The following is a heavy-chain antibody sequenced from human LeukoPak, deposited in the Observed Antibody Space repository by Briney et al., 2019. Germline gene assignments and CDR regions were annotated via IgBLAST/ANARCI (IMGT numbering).Heavy chain of an antibody. CDR3: ARGPSTSGYCSSTSCYGRYGMDV. Sequence: SETLSLTCAVSGGSISSGGYSWSWIRQPPGKGLEWIGYIYHSGITYYNPSLKSRVTISVDRSKNQFSLKLSSVTAADTAVYYCARGPSTSGYCSSTSCYGRYGMDVWGQGTTVTVSS. J-gene: IGHJ6*02. D-gene: IGHD2-2*01. CDR1: GGSISSGGYS. CDR2: IYHSGIT. V-gene: IGHV4-30-2*01.